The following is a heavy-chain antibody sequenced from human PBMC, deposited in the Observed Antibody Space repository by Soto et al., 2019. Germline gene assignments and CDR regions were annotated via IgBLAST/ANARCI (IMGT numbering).Heavy chain of an antibody. V-gene: IGHV3-30*18. CDR3: ANPFQESGYHYDIWYFDL. D-gene: IGHD3-22*01. CDR2: ISHDGSTR. J-gene: IGHJ2*01. CDR1: GFTFSSYG. Sequence: QVQLVESGGGVVQPGSSLRLSCVASGFTFSSYGMHWVRQAPDKGLEWVADISHDGSTRYYADSVKGRFTISRDNLKTPVNLQMNSMRVEDTDVYYCANPFQESGYHYDIWYFDLWGRGTLVTGSS.